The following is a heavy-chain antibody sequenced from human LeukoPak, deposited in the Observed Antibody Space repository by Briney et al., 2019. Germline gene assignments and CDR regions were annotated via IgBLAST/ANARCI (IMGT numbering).Heavy chain of an antibody. Sequence: TAGGSLRLSCAASGFTFSDHYMSWIRQAPGKGLEWLSYISSTSRYTNYADSVKGRFTISRDNAKSSLYLQMNSLRAEDTAVYYCASSSTSGYYDFDYWGQGTLVTVSS. V-gene: IGHV3-11*06. CDR1: GFTFSDHY. D-gene: IGHD3-22*01. CDR2: ISSTSRYT. CDR3: ASSSTSGYYDFDY. J-gene: IGHJ4*02.